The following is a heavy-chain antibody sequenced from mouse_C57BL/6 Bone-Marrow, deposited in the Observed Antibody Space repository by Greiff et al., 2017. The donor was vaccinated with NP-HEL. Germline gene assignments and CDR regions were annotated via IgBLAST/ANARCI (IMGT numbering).Heavy chain of an antibody. Sequence: QVQLQQSGAELMKPGASVKLSCKATGYTFTGYWIEWVKQRPGHGLEWIGEILPGSGSTNYNEKFKGKATFTADTSSNTAYMQLSSLTTEDSASYYCARDHYGTGAMDYWGQGTSVTVSS. CDR2: ILPGSGST. CDR3: ARDHYGTGAMDY. V-gene: IGHV1-9*01. J-gene: IGHJ4*01. CDR1: GYTFTGYW. D-gene: IGHD1-1*01.